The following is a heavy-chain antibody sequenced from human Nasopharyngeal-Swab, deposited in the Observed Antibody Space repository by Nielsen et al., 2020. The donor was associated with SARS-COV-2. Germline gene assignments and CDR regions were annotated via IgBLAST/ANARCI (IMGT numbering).Heavy chain of an antibody. Sequence: LSLTCAASGLIFPDAWLHLVRQAPGKGPVWVSGTNGDGTYTTYADFVKGRFTISRDNAEKTLYLQMNSLRAEDTAVYYCTTVYEYWGQGTLVTVSS. D-gene: IGHD5/OR15-5a*01. V-gene: IGHV3-74*01. CDR2: TNGDGTYT. CDR1: GLIFPDAW. CDR3: TTVYEY. J-gene: IGHJ4*02.